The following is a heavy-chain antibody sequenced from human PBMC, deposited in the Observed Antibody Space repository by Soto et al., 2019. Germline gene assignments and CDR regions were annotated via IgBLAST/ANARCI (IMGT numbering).Heavy chain of an antibody. J-gene: IGHJ4*02. V-gene: IGHV1-69*02. CDR3: ARGKSTAMVRNFDY. D-gene: IGHD5-18*01. Sequence: QVQLVQSGAEVKKPGSSVKVSCKASGGTFSSYTISWVRQAPGQGLEWMGRIIPILGIANYAQKFQGRVTIPADKSTSTAYMELRSLRSEDTAVYYCARGKSTAMVRNFDYWGQGTLVTVSS. CDR1: GGTFSSYT. CDR2: IIPILGIA.